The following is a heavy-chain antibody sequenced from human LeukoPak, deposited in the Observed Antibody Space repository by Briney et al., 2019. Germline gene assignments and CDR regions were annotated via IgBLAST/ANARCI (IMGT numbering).Heavy chain of an antibody. Sequence: GGSLRLSCAASGFTFSSYAMHWVRQAPGKGLEWVAVISYDGSNKYYADSVKGRFTISRDNSKNTLYLQMNSLRAEDTAVYYCAKDRPAYYYNSSGYLNWGQGTLVTVSS. V-gene: IGHV3-30-3*01. CDR3: AKDRPAYYYNSSGYLN. CDR1: GFTFSSYA. D-gene: IGHD3-22*01. CDR2: ISYDGSNK. J-gene: IGHJ4*02.